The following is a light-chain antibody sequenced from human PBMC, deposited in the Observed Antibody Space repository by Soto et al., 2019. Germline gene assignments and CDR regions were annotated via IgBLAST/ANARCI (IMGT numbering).Light chain of an antibody. CDR1: SGHSSYA. V-gene: IGLV4-69*01. CDR2: LNSDGSH. J-gene: IGLJ3*02. Sequence: QSVLTQSPSASASLGASVKLTCTLSSGHSSYAIAWHQQQPEKGPRYLMKLNSDGSHSKGDGIPDRFSGSSSGAERYLTISSLQSEDEADYYCQTWGTGLLVFGGGTKVPVL. CDR3: QTWGTGLLV.